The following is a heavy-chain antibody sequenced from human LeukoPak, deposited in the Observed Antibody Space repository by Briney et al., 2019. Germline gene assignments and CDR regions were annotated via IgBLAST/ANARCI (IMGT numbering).Heavy chain of an antibody. V-gene: IGHV3-7*01. Sequence: GGSLRLSCAASGFTFSSYWMSWVRQVPGKGLEWVANIKQDGSEKYYVDSVKGRFTISRDNAKNSLYLQMNSLRVEDTAVYYCARDQWELPLGYWGQGTLVTVSS. CDR2: IKQDGSEK. D-gene: IGHD1-26*01. J-gene: IGHJ4*02. CDR3: ARDQWELPLGY. CDR1: GFTFSSYW.